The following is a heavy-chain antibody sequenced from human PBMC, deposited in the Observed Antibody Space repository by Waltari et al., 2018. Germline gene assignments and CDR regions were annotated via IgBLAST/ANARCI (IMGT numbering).Heavy chain of an antibody. CDR3: ARVRASGGNSAFDI. J-gene: IGHJ3*02. CDR2: INPYNGNT. Sequence: QGQLLQSGAEVKKPGASVTVSCKASGYNFRPYGISWVRQAPGQGLEWMGWINPYNGNTNYAQMVQDRVTVTTDTSTSTAYMELRSLTSADTAVYYCARVRASGGNSAFDIWGQGTMVTVSS. D-gene: IGHD1-1*01. V-gene: IGHV1-18*01. CDR1: GYNFRPYG.